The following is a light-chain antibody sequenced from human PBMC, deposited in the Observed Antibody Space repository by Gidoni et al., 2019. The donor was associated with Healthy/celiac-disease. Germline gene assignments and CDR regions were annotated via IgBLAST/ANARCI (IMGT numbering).Light chain of an antibody. CDR1: SSNIGNNA. CDR2: YVD. J-gene: IGLJ1*01. V-gene: IGLV1-36*01. Sequence: QSLLTKPPSVSEAPRPRVTISCSVSSSNIGNNAVTWYQQLPGKAPKLLIYYVDTLPSGVSDRFSCSKSGTSASLAISGLQSEDEADYYCAAWDDSLNGLVFGTGTKVTVL. CDR3: AAWDDSLNGLV.